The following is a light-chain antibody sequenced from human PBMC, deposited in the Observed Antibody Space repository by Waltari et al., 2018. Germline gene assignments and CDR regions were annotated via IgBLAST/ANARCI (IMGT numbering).Light chain of an antibody. V-gene: IGKV3-20*01. CDR2: HTS. Sequence: IVLTQSPGTLSLSPGERAPLSCRASQSVSIYLAWDQQKPAQAPRLLLYHTSTRATCIPDRFSGSGSGTDFSLTISGLEPEDFAVYYCQHYKNLPVSFGQGTRVEIK. J-gene: IGKJ1*01. CDR3: QHYKNLPVS. CDR1: QSVSIY.